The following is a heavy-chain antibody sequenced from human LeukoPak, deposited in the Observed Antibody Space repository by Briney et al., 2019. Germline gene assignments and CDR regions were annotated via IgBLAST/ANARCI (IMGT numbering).Heavy chain of an antibody. Sequence: GGSLRLSCAASGFTFSSYGMHWVRQAPGKGLEWVAVISYDGSNKYYADTVKGRFTISRDNSKNTLYLQMNSLRAEDTAVYYCARCPTIFGVVIYYFDYWGQGTLVTVSS. D-gene: IGHD3-3*01. V-gene: IGHV3-30*03. CDR1: GFTFSSYG. J-gene: IGHJ4*02. CDR2: ISYDGSNK. CDR3: ARCPTIFGVVIYYFDY.